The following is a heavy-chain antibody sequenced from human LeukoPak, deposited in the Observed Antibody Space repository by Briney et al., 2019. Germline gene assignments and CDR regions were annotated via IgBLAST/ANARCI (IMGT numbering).Heavy chain of an antibody. CDR3: ASRNYDSIGYYFVY. V-gene: IGHV3-23*01. Sequence: GGSLRLSCAASGFTFSTYGMSWVRQAPGKGLEWVSAISGSGGGTYYAGSVKGRFTISRDNSESTLYLQMNSLRAEDTAVYYCASRNYDSIGYYFVYWGQGTLVTVSS. CDR2: ISGSGGGT. CDR1: GFTFSTYG. D-gene: IGHD3-22*01. J-gene: IGHJ4*02.